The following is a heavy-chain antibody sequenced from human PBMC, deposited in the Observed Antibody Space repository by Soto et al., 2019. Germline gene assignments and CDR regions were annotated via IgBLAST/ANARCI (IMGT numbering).Heavy chain of an antibody. D-gene: IGHD3-16*02. Sequence: EVQLVESGGGLVEPVGSLRLSCAASGFIVSSNYMSWVRQAPGKGLEWVSVIYSGGSTNYADSVKGRFTISRDNSKNTLYLQMNSLRAEDTAVYYCARDLYPGLDYWGQGTLVTVSS. J-gene: IGHJ4*02. CDR2: IYSGGST. V-gene: IGHV3-66*01. CDR3: ARDLYPGLDY. CDR1: GFIVSSNY.